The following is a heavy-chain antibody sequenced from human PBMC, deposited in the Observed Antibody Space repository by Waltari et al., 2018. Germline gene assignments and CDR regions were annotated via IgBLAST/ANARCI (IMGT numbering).Heavy chain of an antibody. CDR1: GFTFSSYA. CDR2: ISYDGSNK. J-gene: IGHJ4*02. CDR3: ASLLEVITPDY. V-gene: IGHV3-30*01. D-gene: IGHD3-22*01. Sequence: QVQLVESGGGVVQPGRSLRLSCAASGFTFSSYAMHWVRQAPGKGLEWVAVISYDGSNKYYADSVKGRFTISRDNSKNTLYLQMNSLRAEDTAVYYCASLLEVITPDYWGQGTLVTVSS.